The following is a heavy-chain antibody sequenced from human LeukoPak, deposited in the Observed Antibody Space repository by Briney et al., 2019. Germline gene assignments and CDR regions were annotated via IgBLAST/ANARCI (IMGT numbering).Heavy chain of an antibody. V-gene: IGHV3-48*03. J-gene: IGHJ4*02. CDR2: SSSGSTTI. Sequence: GGSLRLSCAVSGFTISSYEMNWVRQAPGKGLEWISYSSSGSTTIYYADPVKGRFTISRDNAKNSLYLQMNSLRAEDTGVYYCAIRFDYWGQGTLVTVSS. CDR1: GFTISSYE. CDR3: AIRFDY.